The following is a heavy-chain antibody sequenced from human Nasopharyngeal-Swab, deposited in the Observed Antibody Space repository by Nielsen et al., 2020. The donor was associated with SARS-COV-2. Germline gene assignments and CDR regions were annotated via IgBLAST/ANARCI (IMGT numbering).Heavy chain of an antibody. CDR2: ITWNSGNI. CDR3: AKGPGVSSSSVSGLRRDY. CDR1: GFTFDDYA. J-gene: IGHJ4*02. D-gene: IGHD6-6*01. Sequence: SLKISCAAFGFTFDDYAMHWVRQAPGKGLEWVSGITWNSGNIGYADSVKGRFTISRDNSKNTLYLQMNSLRAEDTAVYYCAKGPGVSSSSVSGLRRDYWGQGTLVTVSS. V-gene: IGHV3-9*01.